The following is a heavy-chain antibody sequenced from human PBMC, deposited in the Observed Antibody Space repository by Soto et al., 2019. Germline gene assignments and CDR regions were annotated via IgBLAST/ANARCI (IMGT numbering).Heavy chain of an antibody. J-gene: IGHJ4*02. Sequence: GGSLRLSCAASGFTFSSYWMRWVRQAPGKGLEWVANIKQDGSEKYYVDSVKGRFTISRDNAKNSLYLQMNSLRAEDTAVYYCARLSVAYYDFWSGYYPLYYFDYWGQGTLVTVSS. CDR2: IKQDGSEK. CDR1: GFTFSSYW. D-gene: IGHD3-3*01. V-gene: IGHV3-7*01. CDR3: ARLSVAYYDFWSGYYPLYYFDY.